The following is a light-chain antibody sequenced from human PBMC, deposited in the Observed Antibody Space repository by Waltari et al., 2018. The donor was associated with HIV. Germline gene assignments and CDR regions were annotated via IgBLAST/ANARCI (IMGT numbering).Light chain of an antibody. V-gene: IGKV1-12*01. Sequence: DIQMTQSPSSVSAYVGARVIITCRASQDIRSWLAWYQQKPGKAPKILIYTASSLQSGVPSRFSGSGSGTEFTLTISSLQPEDFATYYCQQANSFPRTFGQGTKVEI. CDR3: QQANSFPRT. J-gene: IGKJ1*01. CDR1: QDIRSW. CDR2: TAS.